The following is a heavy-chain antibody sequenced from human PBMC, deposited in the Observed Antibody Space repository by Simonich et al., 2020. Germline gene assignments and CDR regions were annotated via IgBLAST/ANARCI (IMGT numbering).Heavy chain of an antibody. V-gene: IGHV1-2*02. J-gene: IGHJ3*02. CDR2: INPKRGGT. Sequence: QVQLVQSGAEVKKPGASVKVSCKASGYTFTGYYMPWVRQAPGQGLEGMVGINPKRGGTNYAQKFKGRVTMTRDTSISTAYMELSRLRSDDTAVYYCARARLYSSSHAFDIWGQGTMVTVSS. D-gene: IGHD6-6*01. CDR1: GYTFTGYY. CDR3: ARARLYSSSHAFDI.